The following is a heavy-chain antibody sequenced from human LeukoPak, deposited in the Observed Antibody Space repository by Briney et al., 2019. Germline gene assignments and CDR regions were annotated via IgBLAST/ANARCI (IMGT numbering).Heavy chain of an antibody. V-gene: IGHV3-23*01. CDR1: GFTFRNYA. Sequence: GGSLRLSCAASGFTFRNYAMSWVRQAPGKGLEWVSSINDGRSNTYYADSVKGRFTISRDNSKNTLYVQMNSLRAEDTAVYYCARNSIGYCSGANCYSSWYFDLWGRGNLVTVSS. D-gene: IGHD2-15*01. J-gene: IGHJ2*01. CDR3: ARNSIGYCSGANCYSSWYFDL. CDR2: INDGRSNT.